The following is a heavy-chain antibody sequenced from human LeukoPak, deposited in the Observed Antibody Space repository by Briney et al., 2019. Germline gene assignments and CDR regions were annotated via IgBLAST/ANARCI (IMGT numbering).Heavy chain of an antibody. D-gene: IGHD2-2*01. CDR1: GFTFHNYA. CDR2: ISGNGGST. V-gene: IGHV3-23*01. CDR3: VRPKHSTTSWLHYGMDV. J-gene: IGHJ6*02. Sequence: GGSLRLSCAASGFTFHNYAMSWVRQAPGKGLEWVSSISGNGGSTYYADSLKGRFTISRDNSKNTLYLQMNSLRAEDTAVFYCVRPKHSTTSWLHYGMDVWGQGTTVTVSS.